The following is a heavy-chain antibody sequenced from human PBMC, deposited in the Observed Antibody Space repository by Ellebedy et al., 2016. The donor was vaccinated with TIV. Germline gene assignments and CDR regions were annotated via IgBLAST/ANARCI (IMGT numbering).Heavy chain of an antibody. V-gene: IGHV4-39*07. Sequence: MPSETLSLTCTVSGGSISSSSNYWGWIRQPPGKGLEWIGSIYYSGSTYYNPSLKSRVTISVDTSKNQLSLKLSSVTAADTAVYYCARDSSGWLDYWGQGTLVTVSS. D-gene: IGHD6-19*01. CDR1: GGSISSSSNY. CDR3: ARDSSGWLDY. CDR2: IYYSGST. J-gene: IGHJ4*02.